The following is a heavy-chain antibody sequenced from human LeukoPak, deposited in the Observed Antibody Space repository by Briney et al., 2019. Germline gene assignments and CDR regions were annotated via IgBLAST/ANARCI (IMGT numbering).Heavy chain of an antibody. V-gene: IGHV3-23*01. D-gene: IGHD6-19*01. CDR2: INDRGIAT. CDR3: AKDESIAVAGTGYFDY. CDR1: GFTFSNYA. J-gene: IGHJ4*02. Sequence: GGSLRLSCAASGFTFSNYAMSWVRQAPGKGLEWVSTINDRGIATYYADSVKGRFTISRDNSKNTLYLQMNSLRAEDTAVYYCAKDESIAVAGTGYFDYWGQGTLVTVSS.